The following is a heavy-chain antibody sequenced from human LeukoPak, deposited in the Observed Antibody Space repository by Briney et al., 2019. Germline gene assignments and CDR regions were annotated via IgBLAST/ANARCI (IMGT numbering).Heavy chain of an antibody. Sequence: GASVKVSCKASGYAFTGYYMHWVRQAPGQGLEWMGWINPNSGGTNYAQKFQGWVTMTRDTSISTAYMELSRLRSDDTAVYYCAREGSSGWYGAFDIWGQGTMVTVSS. CDR1: GYAFTGYY. D-gene: IGHD6-19*01. V-gene: IGHV1-2*04. J-gene: IGHJ3*02. CDR3: AREGSSGWYGAFDI. CDR2: INPNSGGT.